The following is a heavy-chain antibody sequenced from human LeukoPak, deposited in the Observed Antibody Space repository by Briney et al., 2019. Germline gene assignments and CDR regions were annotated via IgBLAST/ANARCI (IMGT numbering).Heavy chain of an antibody. CDR2: ISGSGGST. D-gene: IGHD6-13*01. CDR3: AKVGLGSSWYYFDY. J-gene: IGHJ4*02. Sequence: GGSLRLSCAASGLTFSSYGMSWVRQAPGKGLEWVSAISGSGGSTYYADSVKGRFTISRDNSKNTLYLQMNSLRAEDTAVYYCAKVGLGSSWYYFDYWGQGTLVTVSS. CDR1: GLTFSSYG. V-gene: IGHV3-23*01.